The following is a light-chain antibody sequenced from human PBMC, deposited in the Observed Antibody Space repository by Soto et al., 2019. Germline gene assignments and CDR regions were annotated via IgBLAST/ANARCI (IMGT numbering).Light chain of an antibody. CDR2: AAS. CDR1: QSISNY. V-gene: IGKV1-16*01. Sequence: DIQMTQSPSSLSASVGDRVPITCRASQSISNYLNWYQQKPGKAPKVLIYAASSLESGVPSRFSGSGSGTEFTLTISSLQPDDFATYYCQQYNSYGTFGQGTKVDIK. J-gene: IGKJ1*01. CDR3: QQYNSYGT.